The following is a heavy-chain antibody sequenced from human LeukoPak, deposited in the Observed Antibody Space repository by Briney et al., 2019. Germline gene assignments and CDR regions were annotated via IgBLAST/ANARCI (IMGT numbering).Heavy chain of an antibody. J-gene: IGHJ4*02. CDR1: GFSFSSYG. Sequence: GSLRLSCAAPGFSFSSYGMHWVRQAPGKGLEWVAFMRYDGSNKHYADSVKGRFTISRDNSKNTLYLQMNSLRLDDTAVYYCAKDGIVGPTYPDYWGQGTLVTVSS. CDR3: AKDGIVGPTYPDY. D-gene: IGHD1-26*01. V-gene: IGHV3-30*02. CDR2: MRYDGSNK.